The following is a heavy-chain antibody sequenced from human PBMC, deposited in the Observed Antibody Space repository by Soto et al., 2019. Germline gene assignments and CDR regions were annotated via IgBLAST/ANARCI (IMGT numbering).Heavy chain of an antibody. J-gene: IGHJ4*02. CDR1: SGSISSSNW. Sequence: SETLSLTCAFSSGSISSSNWWSWVRQPPGKGLEWIGEIYHSGSTNYNPSLKSRVTISVDKSKNQFSMKLSSVTAADTAVYYCARMVSGSSVFDYWGQGALVTVSS. CDR3: ARMVSGSSVFDY. CDR2: IYHSGST. V-gene: IGHV4-4*02. D-gene: IGHD3-10*01.